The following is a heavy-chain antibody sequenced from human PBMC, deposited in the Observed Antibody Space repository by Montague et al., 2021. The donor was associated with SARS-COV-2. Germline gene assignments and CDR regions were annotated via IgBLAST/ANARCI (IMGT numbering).Heavy chain of an antibody. CDR2: ISSSSSYI. D-gene: IGHD3-9*01. CDR1: GFTFSSYS. CDR3: ARDSLTLDAFDI. Sequence: SLRLSCAASGFTFSSYSMNWVRQAPGKGLEWVPSISSSSSYIYYADSVKGRFTISRDNAKNSLYLQMNSLRAEDTAVYYCARDSLTLDAFDIWGQGTMVTVSS. V-gene: IGHV3-21*01. J-gene: IGHJ3*02.